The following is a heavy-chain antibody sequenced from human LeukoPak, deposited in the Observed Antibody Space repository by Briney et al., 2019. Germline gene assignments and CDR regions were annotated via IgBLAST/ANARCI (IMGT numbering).Heavy chain of an antibody. D-gene: IGHD4-23*01. CDR2: IASDGSST. J-gene: IGHJ4*02. Sequence: GGSLRLPCAASGFTFSSYWMNWVRHAPGKGLVWVSRIASDGSSTTYADSVKGRFSISRDNAKNTLYLQMNSLRVEDTAVYYCARGRPHGNDYWGQGTLVTVSS. V-gene: IGHV3-74*01. CDR3: ARGRPHGNDY. CDR1: GFTFSSYW.